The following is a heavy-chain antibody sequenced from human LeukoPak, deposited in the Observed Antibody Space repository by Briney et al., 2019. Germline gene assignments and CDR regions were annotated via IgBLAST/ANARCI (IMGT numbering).Heavy chain of an antibody. CDR1: GFTFSSYW. CDR2: INSEGSRT. Sequence: GGSLRLSCAVSGFTFSSYWLHWVRQAPGKGLVWVSRINSEGSRTTYADSVKGRFTISRDNAKNSLYLQMNSLRAEDTAVYYCTRIYCSGGSCTEWGQGTLVTVSS. D-gene: IGHD2-15*01. V-gene: IGHV3-74*01. CDR3: TRIYCSGGSCTE. J-gene: IGHJ4*02.